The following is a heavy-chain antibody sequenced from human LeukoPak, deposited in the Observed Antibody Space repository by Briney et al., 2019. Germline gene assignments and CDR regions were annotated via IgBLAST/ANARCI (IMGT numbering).Heavy chain of an antibody. V-gene: IGHV3-7*01. CDR3: ARDPRAGDLDY. CDR2: IKPDGSET. CDR1: GFTFSSYW. J-gene: IGHJ4*02. D-gene: IGHD7-27*01. Sequence: GGSLRLSCAVSGFTFSSYWMSWVRQAPGKGLEWVANIKPDGSETYYADSVKGRVTISRDNTKNSLFLQMNSLRAEDTAVFYCARDPRAGDLDYWGQGTLVTVSS.